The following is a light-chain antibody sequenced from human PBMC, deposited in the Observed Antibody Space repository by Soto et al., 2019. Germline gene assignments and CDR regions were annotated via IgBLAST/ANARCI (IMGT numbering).Light chain of an antibody. CDR1: SGYSNYK. J-gene: IGLJ3*02. CDR2: VGTGGIVA. Sequence: QLVLTQPPSASASLGASVTLTCTLSSGYSNYKVDWYQRRPGKGPRFVMRVGTGGIVASKGDGIPDRFSVLGSGLNRYLTIKNFQEEDESDYHCGADHGSGSNFVSNWVFGGGTKLTVL. CDR3: GADHGSGSNFVSNWV. V-gene: IGLV9-49*01.